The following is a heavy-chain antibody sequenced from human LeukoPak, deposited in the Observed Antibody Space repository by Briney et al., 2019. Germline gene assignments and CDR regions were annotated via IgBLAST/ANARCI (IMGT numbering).Heavy chain of an antibody. J-gene: IGHJ4*02. Sequence: ASVKVSCKASGYTFTSYDINWVRQATGQGLEWMGWMNPNSGNTGYAQKFQGRVTITRNTSISTAYMELSSLRSEDTAVYYCARSLTVTTPRPGYWGQGTLVTVSS. CDR2: MNPNSGNT. CDR1: GYTFTSYD. V-gene: IGHV1-8*03. D-gene: IGHD4-17*01. CDR3: ARSLTVTTPRPGY.